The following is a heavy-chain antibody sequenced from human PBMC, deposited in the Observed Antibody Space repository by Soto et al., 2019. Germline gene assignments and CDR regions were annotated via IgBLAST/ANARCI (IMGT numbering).Heavy chain of an antibody. V-gene: IGHV4-59*01. CDR3: ARDGYSSYFDY. D-gene: IGHD6-13*01. CDR2: MYYSGRT. Sequence: SETLSLTCTVSGGSISSYYWSWIRQPPGKGLEWIGYMYYSGRTNYNPSLKSRVTISVDTSKNQFSLKLSSVTAADAAVYYCARDGYSSYFDYWGQGT. J-gene: IGHJ4*02. CDR1: GGSISSYY.